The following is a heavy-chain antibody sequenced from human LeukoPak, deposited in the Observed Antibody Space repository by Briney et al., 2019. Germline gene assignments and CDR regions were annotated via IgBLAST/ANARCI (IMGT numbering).Heavy chain of an antibody. CDR2: IYYSGST. CDR1: GGPISSHF. CDR3: ARERLYYDILTGYTKNNWFDP. J-gene: IGHJ5*02. D-gene: IGHD3-9*01. Sequence: SETLSLTCTVSGGPISSHFWSWIRQPPGKGLEWIGYIYYSGSTNYNPSLKSRVTISVDTSKNQFSLKLSSVTAADTAVYYCARERLYYDILTGYTKNNWFDPWGQGTLVTVSS. V-gene: IGHV4-59*11.